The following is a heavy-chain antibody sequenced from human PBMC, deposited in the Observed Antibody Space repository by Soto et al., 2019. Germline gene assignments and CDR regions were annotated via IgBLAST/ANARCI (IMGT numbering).Heavy chain of an antibody. Sequence: PSETLSLTCAVSGYSTSSGYYWGWIRQPPGKGLEWIGSIYHSGSTYYNPSLKSRVTISVDTSKNQFSLKLSSVTAADTAVYYCARAVGPRGVTTHFDYWGQGTLVAVSS. J-gene: IGHJ4*02. CDR3: ARAVGPRGVTTHFDY. CDR1: GYSTSSGYY. V-gene: IGHV4-38-2*01. CDR2: IYHSGST. D-gene: IGHD4-4*01.